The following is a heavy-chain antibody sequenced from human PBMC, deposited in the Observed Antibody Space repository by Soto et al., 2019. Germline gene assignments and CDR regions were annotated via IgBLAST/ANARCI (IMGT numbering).Heavy chain of an antibody. Sequence: EVQLVESGGGLVQPGRSVRLSCAASGFTFDDYAMHWVRQAPGKGLEWVSGMSWNGGSLGYADSVKGRFTISRDNAKNSLYLQMNSLRPEDTALYYCAKGTYSSGWYGKAFDVGGQGTMVTVSS. CDR1: GFTFDDYA. CDR3: AKGTYSSGWYGKAFDV. CDR2: MSWNGGSL. V-gene: IGHV3-9*01. J-gene: IGHJ3*01. D-gene: IGHD6-19*01.